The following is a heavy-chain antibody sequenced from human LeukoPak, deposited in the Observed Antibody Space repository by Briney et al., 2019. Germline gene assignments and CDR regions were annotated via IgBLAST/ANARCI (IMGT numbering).Heavy chain of an antibody. CDR3: AKARVRYCSSTSCSVNYYYYGMDV. Sequence: PGGSLRLSCAASGFTFSSYAMSWVRQAPGKGLEWVSAISGSGGSTYYADSVKGRFTISRDHSKNTLYLQMNSLRAEHTAVYYCAKARVRYCSSTSCSVNYYYYGMDVWGQGTTVTVSS. J-gene: IGHJ6*02. CDR2: ISGSGGST. V-gene: IGHV3-23*01. CDR1: GFTFSSYA. D-gene: IGHD2-2*01.